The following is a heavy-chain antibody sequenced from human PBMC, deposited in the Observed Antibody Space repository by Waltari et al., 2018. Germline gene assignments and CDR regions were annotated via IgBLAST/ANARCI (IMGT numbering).Heavy chain of an antibody. D-gene: IGHD1-26*01. CDR2: IYYSGST. V-gene: IGHV4-39*07. J-gene: IGHJ4*02. Sequence: QLQLQESGPGLVKPSETLSLTCTVSGGSISSSSYYWGWIRQPPGKGLEWIGSIYYSGSTYYNPSLKSRVTISVDTSKNQFSLKLSSVTAADTAVYYCARTPLVGATVFDYWGQGTLVTVSS. CDR3: ARTPLVGATVFDY. CDR1: GGSISSSSYY.